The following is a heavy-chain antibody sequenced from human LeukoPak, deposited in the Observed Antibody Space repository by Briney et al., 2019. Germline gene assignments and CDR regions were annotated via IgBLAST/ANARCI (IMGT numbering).Heavy chain of an antibody. Sequence: GGSLRLSCAASAFTFSSYAMSWVRQAPGKGLEWVSAISAGADSTYYADSVKGRFTISRDNSKNTVYLQMNSLGAEDTAIYYCANEIRPNDYWGQGTLVTVSS. CDR3: ANEIRPNDY. D-gene: IGHD6-6*01. V-gene: IGHV3-23*01. CDR2: ISAGADST. CDR1: AFTFSSYA. J-gene: IGHJ4*02.